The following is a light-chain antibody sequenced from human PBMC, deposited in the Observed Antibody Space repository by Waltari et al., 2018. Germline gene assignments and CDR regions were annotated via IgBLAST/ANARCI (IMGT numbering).Light chain of an antibody. CDR3: QSYDSSLSDVV. J-gene: IGLJ2*01. Sequence: QSVLTQPPSVSGAPRQRVTISCTGSTSNIGAGYDLHWYQQLPGTAPKLLIYGNSNRPSGVPDRFSGSKSGTSASLAITGLQAEDEADYYCQSYDSSLSDVVFGGGTKLTVL. CDR2: GNS. CDR1: TSNIGAGYD. V-gene: IGLV1-40*01.